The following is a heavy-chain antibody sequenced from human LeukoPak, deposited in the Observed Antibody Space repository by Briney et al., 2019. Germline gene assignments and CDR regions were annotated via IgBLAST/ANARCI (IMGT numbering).Heavy chain of an antibody. CDR3: ARDGLYSSGWSNSFYYYYYMDV. J-gene: IGHJ6*03. Sequence: ASVKVSCKASGYTFTSYYMHWVRQAPGQGLEWMGIINPSGGSTSYAQKFQGRVTMTRDTYTSTVYMELSSLRSEDTAVYYCARDGLYSSGWSNSFYYYYYMDVWGKGTTVTVSS. V-gene: IGHV1-46*01. D-gene: IGHD6-19*01. CDR1: GYTFTSYY. CDR2: INPSGGST.